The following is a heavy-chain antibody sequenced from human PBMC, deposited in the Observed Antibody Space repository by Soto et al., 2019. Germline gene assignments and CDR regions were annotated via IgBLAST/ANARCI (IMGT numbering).Heavy chain of an antibody. D-gene: IGHD3-10*01. CDR3: ARQNQDYYGSGSYQNWFDP. Sequence: SETLSLTCTVSGGSISSSSYYWGWIRQPPGKGLEWIGSIYYSGSTYYNPSLKSRVTISVDTSKNQFSLKLSSVTAADTAVYYCARQNQDYYGSGSYQNWFDPWGQGTLVTVSS. CDR2: IYYSGST. CDR1: GGSISSSSYY. J-gene: IGHJ5*02. V-gene: IGHV4-39*01.